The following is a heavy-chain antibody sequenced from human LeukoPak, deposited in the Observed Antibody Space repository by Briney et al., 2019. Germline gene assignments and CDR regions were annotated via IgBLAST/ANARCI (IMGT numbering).Heavy chain of an antibody. V-gene: IGHV3-21*01. Sequence: GGSLRLSCAASGFTFSSYSMNWVRQAPGKGPEWVSSISSSSSYIYSADSVKGRFTISRDNAKNSLYLQMNSLRHEDTAVYYCLRGAHYDTSGYYYWGQGALVTVSS. J-gene: IGHJ4*02. CDR2: ISSSSSYI. D-gene: IGHD3-22*01. CDR1: GFTFSSYS. CDR3: LRGAHYDTSGYYY.